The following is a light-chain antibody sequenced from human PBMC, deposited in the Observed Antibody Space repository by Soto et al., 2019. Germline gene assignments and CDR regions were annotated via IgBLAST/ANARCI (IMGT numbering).Light chain of an antibody. V-gene: IGKV3-20*01. CDR3: QQYGSSPRT. J-gene: IGKJ1*01. Sequence: EIVLTQSPGTLSLSPGDTATLSCRASQSVSSSYLAWYQQKPGQAPRLLIYVASISATGIPDRFSGSGSGTDYTLTINRLEPEDFASYYCQQYGSSPRTFGQGTKV. CDR2: VAS. CDR1: QSVSSSY.